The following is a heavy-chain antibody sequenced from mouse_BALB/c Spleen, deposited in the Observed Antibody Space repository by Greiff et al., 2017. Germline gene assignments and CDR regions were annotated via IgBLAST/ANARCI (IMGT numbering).Heavy chain of an antibody. J-gene: IGHJ4*01. Sequence: VQLQESGPGLVAPSQSLSITCTVSGFSLTSYGVHWVRQPPGKGLEWLGVIWAGGSTNYNSALMSRLSISKDNSKSQVFLKMNSLQTDDTAMYYCARIYYEDDVGYAMDYWGQGTSVTVSS. V-gene: IGHV2-9*02. CDR2: IWAGGST. D-gene: IGHD2-4*01. CDR3: ARIYYEDDVGYAMDY. CDR1: GFSLTSYG.